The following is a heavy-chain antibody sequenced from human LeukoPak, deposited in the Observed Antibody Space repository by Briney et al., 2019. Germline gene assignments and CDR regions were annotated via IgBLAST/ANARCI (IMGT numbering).Heavy chain of an antibody. D-gene: IGHD3-9*01. V-gene: IGHV1-18*01. Sequence: ASVKVSCKASGYTFTSYGISWVRQAPGQGLEWMGWISAYNGNTNYAQKLQGRVTMTTDTSTSTAYMELRSLGSDDTAVYYCARDGLGVRYSDWLSFDYWGQGTLVTVSS. J-gene: IGHJ4*02. CDR2: ISAYNGNT. CDR3: ARDGLGVRYSDWLSFDY. CDR1: GYTFTSYG.